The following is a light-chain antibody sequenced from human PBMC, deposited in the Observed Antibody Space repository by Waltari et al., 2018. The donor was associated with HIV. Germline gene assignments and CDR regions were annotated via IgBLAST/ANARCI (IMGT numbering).Light chain of an antibody. V-gene: IGKV3-15*01. CDR2: GAS. CDR1: QSFSSN. J-gene: IGKJ1*01. CDR3: QQYNKWPPT. Sequence: EIVMTQSPATLSVSPGERASLSCMASQSFSSNLAWYQQKPGQAPRLLIYGASTRATGIPARFSGSGSGTEFTLTISSLQSEDFAVYYCQQYNKWPPTFGQGTKVEIK.